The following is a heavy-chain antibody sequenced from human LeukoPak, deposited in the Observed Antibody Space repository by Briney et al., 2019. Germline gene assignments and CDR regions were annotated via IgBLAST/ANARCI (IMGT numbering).Heavy chain of an antibody. J-gene: IGHJ5*02. CDR3: ARSTGGTYYDWFDP. CDR1: GFTFTNSW. Sequence: GGSLRLSCAASGFTFTNSWMTWVRQAPGKGLEWVANIKQDGSAKYYVDSVRSRFTISRDNAKNSLYLQMKSLRDEDTAVYYCARSTGGTYYDWFDPWGQGTLVTVSS. D-gene: IGHD1-26*01. V-gene: IGHV3-7*04. CDR2: IKQDGSAK.